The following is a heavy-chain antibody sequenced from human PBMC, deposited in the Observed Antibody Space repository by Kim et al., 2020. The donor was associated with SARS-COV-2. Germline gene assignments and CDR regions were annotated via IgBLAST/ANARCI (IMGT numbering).Heavy chain of an antibody. J-gene: IGHJ4*02. V-gene: IGHV3-30*04. D-gene: IGHD6-13*01. CDR2: ISYDGSNK. CDR3: AREGTSSSWPHSDY. CDR1: GFTFSSYA. Sequence: GGSLRLSCAASGFTFSSYAMHWVRQAPGKGLEWVAVISYDGSNKYYADSVKGRFTISRDNSKNTLYLQMNSLRAEDTAVYYCAREGTSSSWPHSDYWGQRTLVTVSS.